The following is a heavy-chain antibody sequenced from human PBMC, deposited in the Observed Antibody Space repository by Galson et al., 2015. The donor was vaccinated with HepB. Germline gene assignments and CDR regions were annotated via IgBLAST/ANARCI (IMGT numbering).Heavy chain of an antibody. CDR2: INPNSGGT. V-gene: IGHV1-2*02. D-gene: IGHD2-2*01. Sequence: SVKVSCKASGFSFTDYDLHWVRQAPGQGPEWMGWINPNSGGTNYAQKFQGRVTMTRDTSISSAYKELKRLRFDDTAVYFCARGRKGVPSNLFLRGKYSLDVWGQGTMVTVSS. CDR3: ARGRKGVPSNLFLRGKYSLDV. J-gene: IGHJ6*02. CDR1: GFSFTDYD.